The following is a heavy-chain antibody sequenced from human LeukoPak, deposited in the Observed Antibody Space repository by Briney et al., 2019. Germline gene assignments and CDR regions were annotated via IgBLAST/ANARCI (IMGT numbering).Heavy chain of an antibody. D-gene: IGHD3-9*01. CDR3: NAYYDILTGYYIGAFDI. J-gene: IGHJ3*02. CDR1: IFSFSKAW. CDR2: IKSKTDGGTT. V-gene: IGHV3-15*01. Sequence: GGSLRFSCGAPIFSFSKAWVRWGRQAPWKGLGLVGGIKSKTDGGTTDYAAAVKGRFTISRDGSKNTLHLQMYSLKTEYTAEYYCNAYYDILTGYYIGAFDIWGQGTMVTVSS.